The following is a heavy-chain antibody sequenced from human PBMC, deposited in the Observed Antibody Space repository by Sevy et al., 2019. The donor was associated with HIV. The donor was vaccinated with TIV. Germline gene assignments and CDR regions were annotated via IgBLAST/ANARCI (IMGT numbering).Heavy chain of an antibody. D-gene: IGHD3-22*01. CDR3: ARGGYYYDNAAYYALDS. J-gene: IGHJ4*02. Sequence: GGSLRLSCAATGFTFSKYAMHWVRQAPGKGLEWVAIIWSDGAYQYHGDSVKGRFTISRDNSKNTLYLQMNKVRVEDTAVYYCARGGYYYDNAAYYALDSWGQGTLVTVSS. CDR2: IWSDGAYQ. V-gene: IGHV3-33*01. CDR1: GFTFSKYA.